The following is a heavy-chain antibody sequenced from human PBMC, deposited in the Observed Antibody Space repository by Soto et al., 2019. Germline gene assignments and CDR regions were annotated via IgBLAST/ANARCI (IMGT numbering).Heavy chain of an antibody. D-gene: IGHD2-15*01. Sequence: ASVKVSCKASGYTFTSYGISWVRQAPGQGLEWMGWISAYNGNTNYAQKLQGRVTMTTDTSTSTAYMELRSLRSDDTAVYYCARASASVVVAATAYDYWGQGTLVTVSS. CDR3: ARASASVVVAATAYDY. CDR1: GYTFTSYG. CDR2: ISAYNGNT. J-gene: IGHJ4*02. V-gene: IGHV1-18*01.